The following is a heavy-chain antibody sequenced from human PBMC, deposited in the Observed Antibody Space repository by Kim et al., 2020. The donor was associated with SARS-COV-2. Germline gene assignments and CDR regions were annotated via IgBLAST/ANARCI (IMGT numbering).Heavy chain of an antibody. CDR3: ARELLHNWFDP. V-gene: IGHV4-4*07. CDR2: T. Sequence: TNYNPSLQSRVTMSVDTSKNQFSLKLSSVTAADTAVYYCARELLHNWFDPWGQGTLVTVSS. D-gene: IGHD2-15*01. J-gene: IGHJ5*02.